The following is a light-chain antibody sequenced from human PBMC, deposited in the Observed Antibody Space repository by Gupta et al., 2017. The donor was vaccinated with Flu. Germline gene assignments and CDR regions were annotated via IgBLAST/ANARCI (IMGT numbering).Light chain of an antibody. J-gene: IGKJ1*01. CDR2: AAS. CDR1: QSISNY. Sequence: QVTPSPTSLSASVGDRVTITCRASQSISNYLNWYQKKPGTAPNLLIYAASRVQSGVPPRFSGSGSGTDFTLTISRLEPEDFATYYCQQTNRRPWAFGQGTKVEIK. CDR3: QQTNRRPWA. V-gene: IGKV1-39*01.